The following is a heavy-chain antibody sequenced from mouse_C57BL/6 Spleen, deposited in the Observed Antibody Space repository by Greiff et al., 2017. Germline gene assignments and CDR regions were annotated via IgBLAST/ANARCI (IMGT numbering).Heavy chain of an antibody. CDR2: IDPENGDT. J-gene: IGHJ1*03. CDR3: TTYFDV. Sequence: EVQGVESGAELVRPGASVKLSCTASGFNIKDDYMHWVKQRPEQGLEWIGWIDPENGDTEYASKFQGKATITADTSSNTAYLQLSSLTSEDTAVYYCTTYFDVWGTGTTVTVSS. V-gene: IGHV14-4*01. CDR1: GFNIKDDY.